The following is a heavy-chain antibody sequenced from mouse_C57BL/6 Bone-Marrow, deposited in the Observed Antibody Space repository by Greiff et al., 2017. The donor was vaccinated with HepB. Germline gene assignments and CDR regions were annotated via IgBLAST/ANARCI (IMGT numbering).Heavy chain of an antibody. D-gene: IGHD1-1*01. J-gene: IGHJ1*03. CDR3: ARHCGSSYWYFDV. V-gene: IGHV5-15*01. Sequence: DVKLVESGGGLVQPGGSLKLSCAASGFTFSDYGMAWVRQAPRKGPEWVAFISNLAYSIYYADTVTGRFTISRENAKNTLYLEMSSLRSEDTAMYYCARHCGSSYWYFDVWGTGTTVTVSS. CDR2: ISNLAYSI. CDR1: GFTFSDYG.